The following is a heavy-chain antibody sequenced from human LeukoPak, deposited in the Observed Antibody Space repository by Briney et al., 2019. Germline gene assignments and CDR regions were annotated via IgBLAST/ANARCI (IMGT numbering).Heavy chain of an antibody. CDR2: IYTSGST. V-gene: IGHV4-4*07. CDR3: ARVWLAHDY. CDR1: DGSFISYY. Sequence: SETLSLTCTVSDGSFISYYWNWIRQPAGKGLEWIGRIYTSGSTNYNPSLKSRVTMSVDTSKNQFSLTLRSVTAADTAVYYCARVWLAHDYWGQGTLVTVSS. J-gene: IGHJ4*02. D-gene: IGHD3-22*01.